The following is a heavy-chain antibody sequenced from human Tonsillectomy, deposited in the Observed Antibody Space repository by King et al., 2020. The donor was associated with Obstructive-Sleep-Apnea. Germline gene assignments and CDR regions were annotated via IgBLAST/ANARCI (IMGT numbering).Heavy chain of an antibody. CDR3: ARIPEIGWLAHWYFDL. J-gene: IGHJ2*01. CDR1: GFSLSNARMG. D-gene: IGHD6-19*01. CDR2: IFSNDEK. V-gene: IGHV2-26*01. Sequence: VTLKESGPVLVKPTETLTLTCTVSGFSLSNARMGMSWIRQPPGEALWWLAHIFSNDEKSYSTSLKRRLTISKYTSKSQVVLTMTNMDPVDTATYYCARIPEIGWLAHWYFDLWGRGTLVTVSS.